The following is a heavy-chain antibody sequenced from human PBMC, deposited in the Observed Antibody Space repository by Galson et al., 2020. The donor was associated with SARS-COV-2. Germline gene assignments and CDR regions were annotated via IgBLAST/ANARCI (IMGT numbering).Heavy chain of an antibody. J-gene: IGHJ4*02. Sequence: GESLKISCAASRFTFSSYAMTWVRQAPGKGLDWVSAISGSGGSTYYSDSVKGRFTISKDNSKNTLFLQMDSLRAEDTAVYYCAKDWDSSAWYGKGIDYWGQGTLVTVSS. CDR3: AKDWDSSAWYGKGIDY. V-gene: IGHV3-23*01. D-gene: IGHD6-13*01. CDR2: ISGSGGST. CDR1: RFTFSSYA.